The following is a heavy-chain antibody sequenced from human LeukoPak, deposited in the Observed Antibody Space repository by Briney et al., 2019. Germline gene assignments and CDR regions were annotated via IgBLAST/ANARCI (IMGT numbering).Heavy chain of an antibody. CDR1: GFSFTTYD. Sequence: GGSLRLSCAASGFSFTTYDMNWVRQAPGKGLEWVSAISGGGGSTYYADSVKGRFTISRDNSKNTLYLQMNSLRAEDTAVYYCASGSGSYRTPYYYMDVWGTGTTVTVSS. CDR2: ISGGGGST. CDR3: ASGSGSYRTPYYYMDV. D-gene: IGHD3-10*01. V-gene: IGHV3-23*01. J-gene: IGHJ6*03.